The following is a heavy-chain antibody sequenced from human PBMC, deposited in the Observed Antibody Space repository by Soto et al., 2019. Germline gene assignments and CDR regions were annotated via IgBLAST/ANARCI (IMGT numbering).Heavy chain of an antibody. CDR3: ARFEAPGIAAAGMRYNWFDP. V-gene: IGHV1-69*12. D-gene: IGHD6-13*01. CDR1: GGTFSSYA. CDR2: IIPIFGTA. Sequence: QVQLVQSGAEVKKPGSSVKVSCKASGGTFSSYAISWVRQAPGQGLEWMGGIIPIFGTANYAQKFQGRVTITADESTSTAYMELSSLRSEDTAVYYCARFEAPGIAAAGMRYNWFDPWGQGTLVTVSS. J-gene: IGHJ5*02.